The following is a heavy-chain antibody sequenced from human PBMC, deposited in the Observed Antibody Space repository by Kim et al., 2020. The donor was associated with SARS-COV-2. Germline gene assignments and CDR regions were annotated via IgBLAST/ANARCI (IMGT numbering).Heavy chain of an antibody. CDR3: VRTWAVTGDYYSYYVLDV. J-gene: IGHJ6*02. D-gene: IGHD2-21*02. Sequence: SETLSLTCSVSGGSIISTTYYWGWIRQPPGKGLEWIASVYSSGKTYYNSSLESRVTVSVDTTKSQFSLELSSVTASDAAVYYCVRTWAVTGDYYSYYVLDVWGQGTRVTVSS. V-gene: IGHV4-39*01. CDR1: GGSIISTTYY. CDR2: VYSSGKT.